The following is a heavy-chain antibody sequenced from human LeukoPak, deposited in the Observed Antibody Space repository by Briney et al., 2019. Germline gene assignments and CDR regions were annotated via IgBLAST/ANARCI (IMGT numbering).Heavy chain of an antibody. CDR1: GCTYISCV. Sequence: ASVKVSYKASGCTYISCVIIWLRQAPGQGLEWMGWISACNGNTNYAQKLQGRVTVTTDTSTSTAYMELRSLRSDDTAAYYCAMVTALYNHPFAYWGEGTLLTVSS. CDR3: AMVTALYNHPFAY. CDR2: ISACNGNT. V-gene: IGHV1-18*01. D-gene: IGHD2-21*02. J-gene: IGHJ4*02.